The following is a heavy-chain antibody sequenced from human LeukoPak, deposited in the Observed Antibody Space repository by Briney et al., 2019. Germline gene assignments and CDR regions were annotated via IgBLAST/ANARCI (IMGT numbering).Heavy chain of an antibody. J-gene: IGHJ6*03. D-gene: IGHD3-10*01. V-gene: IGHV4-34*01. Sequence: SETLSLTCAVYGGSFSGYYWSWIRQPPGKGLEWIGEINHSGSTNYNPSLKSRVTISVDTSKNQFSLKLSSVTAADTAVYYCARHGGAINYYYYYMDVWGEGTTVTISS. CDR3: ARHGGAINYYYYYMDV. CDR2: INHSGST. CDR1: GGSFSGYY.